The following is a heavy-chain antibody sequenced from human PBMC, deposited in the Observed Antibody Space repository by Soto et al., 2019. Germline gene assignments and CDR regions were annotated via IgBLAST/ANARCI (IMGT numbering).Heavy chain of an antibody. CDR2: ISYDGSNK. Sequence: PGGSLRLSCAASGLTFSSYGMHWVRQAPGKGLEWVAVISYDGSNKYYADSVKGRFTISRDNSKNTLYLQMNSLRAEDTAVYYCAKIESLIAVAGKIDDYWGQGTLVTVSS. D-gene: IGHD6-19*01. CDR3: AKIESLIAVAGKIDDY. CDR1: GLTFSSYG. V-gene: IGHV3-30*18. J-gene: IGHJ4*02.